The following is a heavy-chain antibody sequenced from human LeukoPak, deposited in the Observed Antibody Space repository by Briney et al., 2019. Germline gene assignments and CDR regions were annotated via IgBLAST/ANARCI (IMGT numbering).Heavy chain of an antibody. CDR1: GGTFSSYA. Sequence: GASVKVSCKASGGTFSSYAISWVRQAPGQGLEWMGRIIPILGIANYAQKFQGRVTITADKSTSTAYMELSSLRSEDTAVYYCATDSYSSGWLYYFDYWGQGTLVTVSS. J-gene: IGHJ4*02. CDR2: IIPILGIA. D-gene: IGHD6-19*01. V-gene: IGHV1-69*04. CDR3: ATDSYSSGWLYYFDY.